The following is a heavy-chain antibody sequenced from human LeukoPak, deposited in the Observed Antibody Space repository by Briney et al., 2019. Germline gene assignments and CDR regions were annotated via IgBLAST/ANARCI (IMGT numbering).Heavy chain of an antibody. Sequence: PSQTLSHTCTVSGGSISSGGYYWSWIRQHPGKGLEWIGYIYYSGSTYYNPSLKSRVTISVDTSKNQFSLKLSSVTAADTAVYYCARDRGRESAATSGYFDYWGQGTLVTVSS. V-gene: IGHV4-31*03. CDR3: ARDRGRESAATSGYFDY. CDR2: IYYSGST. J-gene: IGHJ4*02. D-gene: IGHD2-15*01. CDR1: GGSISSGGYY.